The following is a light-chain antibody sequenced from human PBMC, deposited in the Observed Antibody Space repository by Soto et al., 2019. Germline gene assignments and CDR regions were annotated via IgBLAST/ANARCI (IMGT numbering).Light chain of an antibody. CDR3: YSCSRSSGTRYV. CDR1: SSDIGAYNY. V-gene: IGLV2-14*03. J-gene: IGLJ1*01. Sequence: QSALTQPASVSGSPGQSITISCTGTSSDIGAYNYVSWYQQHPGQAPKLMISDVSNRPSGLSDRFSGSKSGNTASLTISGLQAEDEADYYCYSCSRSSGTRYVFGTGTKLTVL. CDR2: DVS.